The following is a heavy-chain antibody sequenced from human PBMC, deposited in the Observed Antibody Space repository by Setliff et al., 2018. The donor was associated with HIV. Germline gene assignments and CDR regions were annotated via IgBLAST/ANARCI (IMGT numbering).Heavy chain of an antibody. CDR2: VNHGGRL. V-gene: IGHV4-34*01. CDR1: GGSFSGNY. J-gene: IGHJ6*02. CDR3: ARDFRYDTSGSLTGYGLDV. D-gene: IGHD3-22*01. Sequence: SETLSLTCAVYGGSFSGNYWSWIRQPPGKGLEWIGEVNHGGRLNYNPSLKSRVTISVDTSKNQFSLRLTSVTAADTALYYCARDFRYDTSGSLTGYGLDVWGQGTTVTVSS.